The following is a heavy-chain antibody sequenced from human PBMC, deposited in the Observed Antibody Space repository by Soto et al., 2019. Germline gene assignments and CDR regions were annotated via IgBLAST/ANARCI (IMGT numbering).Heavy chain of an antibody. Sequence: PSETLSLTCAVSGGSIISASYSWNWIRQSPGRGLEWIGHIYSSGSTYYNQSLKSRVSISVDTSNNQFSMKLTSVTAADTAVFFCARVWVLRFLEWSRTTNYYYGMDVWGQGTTVTVSS. J-gene: IGHJ6*02. D-gene: IGHD3-3*01. V-gene: IGHV4-31*11. CDR2: IYSSGST. CDR1: GGSIISASYS. CDR3: ARVWVLRFLEWSRTTNYYYGMDV.